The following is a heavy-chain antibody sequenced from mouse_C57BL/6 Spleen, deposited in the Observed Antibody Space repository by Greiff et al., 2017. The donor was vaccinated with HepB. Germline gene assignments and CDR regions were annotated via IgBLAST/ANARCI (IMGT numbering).Heavy chain of an antibody. J-gene: IGHJ3*01. CDR1: GYTFTDYY. Sequence: QVQLQQSGAELVRPGASVKLSCKASGYTFTDYYINWVKQRPGQGLEWIARIYPGSGNTYYNEKFKGKATLTAEKSSSTAYMQLSSLTSEDSAVYFCARERDYGSSYWFAYWGQGTLVTVSA. D-gene: IGHD1-1*01. V-gene: IGHV1-76*01. CDR2: IYPGSGNT. CDR3: ARERDYGSSYWFAY.